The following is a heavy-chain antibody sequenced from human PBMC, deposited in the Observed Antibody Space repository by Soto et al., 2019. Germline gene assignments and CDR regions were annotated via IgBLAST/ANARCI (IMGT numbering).Heavy chain of an antibody. CDR2: IIPILGAT. CDR1: GDSFSSYI. J-gene: IGHJ6*02. V-gene: IGHV1-69*13. CDR3: ARDPGLVNTIPVTPGNARGSGFVMEV. D-gene: IGHD1-1*01. Sequence: SGKVSCKGSGDSFSSYIISWVRQAPGQGLEWMGGIIPILGATNYAQKFQGRVTITADESTSTVYMELSSLRSEDTAVYYCARDPGLVNTIPVTPGNARGSGFVMEVWVQGTAFPVSS.